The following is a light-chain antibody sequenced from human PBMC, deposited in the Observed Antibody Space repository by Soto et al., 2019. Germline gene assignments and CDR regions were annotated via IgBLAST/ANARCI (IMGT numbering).Light chain of an antibody. J-gene: IGKJ1*01. CDR1: QSISTY. Sequence: DIQMTQSPSSLSASVGYRVTITCRASQSISTYLHWYQQKPGKAPKLLIYDASSLQSGVPSRFSGSGSGADFTLTISSLQPEDCSTYYCQQSYSNPRTFGQGTKVEIK. CDR3: QQSYSNPRT. CDR2: DAS. V-gene: IGKV1-39*01.